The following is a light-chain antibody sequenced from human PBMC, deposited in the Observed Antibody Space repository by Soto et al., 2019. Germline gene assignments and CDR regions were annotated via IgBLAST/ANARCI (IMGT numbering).Light chain of an antibody. CDR3: QQYGSSPYT. V-gene: IGKV3-20*01. J-gene: IGKJ2*01. Sequence: EIVLTQSPGTLSLSPGERATLSCSASQSVSSTYVAWHQHNPGQAPRVHIFGASSRATGIPDRFRGSGSWTDVTLTISRLDTEDFAVYYCQQYGSSPYTFGQGTKLEIK. CDR2: GAS. CDR1: QSVSSTY.